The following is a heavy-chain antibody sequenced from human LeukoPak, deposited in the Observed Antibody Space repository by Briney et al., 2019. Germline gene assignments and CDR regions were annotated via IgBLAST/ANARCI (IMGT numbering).Heavy chain of an antibody. CDR1: GFTFSDYY. Sequence: GGSLRLSCAASGFTFSDYYMSWIRQAPGKGLEWVSYISSSGSTIYYADSVKGRFTISRDNAKNSLYLQMNSLRAEDTAVYYCARAPPNSSGYAFDIWGQGTMVTVSS. CDR2: ISSSGSTI. CDR3: ARAPPNSSGYAFDI. J-gene: IGHJ3*02. D-gene: IGHD6-19*01. V-gene: IGHV3-11*01.